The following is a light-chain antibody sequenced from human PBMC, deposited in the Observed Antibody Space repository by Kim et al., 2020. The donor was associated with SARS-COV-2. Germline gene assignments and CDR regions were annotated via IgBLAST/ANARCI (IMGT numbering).Light chain of an antibody. CDR3: QAWDSSTVV. V-gene: IGLV3-1*01. CDR2: QDT. J-gene: IGLJ2*01. Sequence: VSPGQTASITCSGDKLGDTYASWYQQKPGQSPVLVIYQDTKRPSGIPERFSGSNSGTTATLTISGTQAMDGADYYCQAWDSSTVVFGGGTKLTVL. CDR1: KLGDTY.